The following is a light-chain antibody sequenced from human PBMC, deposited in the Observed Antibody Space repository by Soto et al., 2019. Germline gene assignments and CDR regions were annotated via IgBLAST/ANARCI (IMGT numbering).Light chain of an antibody. CDR2: EVS. Sequence: QSALTQPPSASGSPGQSVTVSCTGTSSDIGDYNYVSWYQQHPGKAPKLMIYEVSKRPSRVPDRFSGSKSGNTASLTVSGLQADDEADYYCSLYVGNNNLVFGGGTKLTVL. J-gene: IGLJ2*01. CDR1: SSDIGDYNY. CDR3: SLYVGNNNLV. V-gene: IGLV2-8*01.